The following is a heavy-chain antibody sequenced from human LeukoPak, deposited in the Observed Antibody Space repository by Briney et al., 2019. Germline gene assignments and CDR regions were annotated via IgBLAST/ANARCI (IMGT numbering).Heavy chain of an antibody. CDR3: ARDVTVTAGYYYYYYYMDV. CDR1: GYTFTGYY. CDR2: VNPISGGT. V-gene: IGHV1-2*02. J-gene: IGHJ6*03. Sequence: ASVKVSCKASGYTFTGYYMHWVRQAPGQGLEWMGWVNPISGGTNYAQKFQGRVTMTRDTSISTAYMELSRLRSDDTAVYYCARDVTVTAGYYYYYYYMDVWGKGTTVTVSS. D-gene: IGHD4-17*01.